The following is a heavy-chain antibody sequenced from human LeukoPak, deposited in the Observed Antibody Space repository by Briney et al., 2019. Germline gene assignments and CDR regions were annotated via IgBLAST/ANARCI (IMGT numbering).Heavy chain of an antibody. CDR1: GYTFTGYY. CDR2: INPNSGGT. CDR3: SRQERWERPMFFDY. V-gene: IGHV1-2*02. Sequence: GASVKVSCKASGYTFTGYYMHWVRQAPGQGLEWMGWINPNSGGTNYAQKFQGRVTMTRDTSISTAYMELSRLRSDDTAVYYCSRQERWERPMFFDYWGQGTLVTVSS. D-gene: IGHD1-26*01. J-gene: IGHJ4*02.